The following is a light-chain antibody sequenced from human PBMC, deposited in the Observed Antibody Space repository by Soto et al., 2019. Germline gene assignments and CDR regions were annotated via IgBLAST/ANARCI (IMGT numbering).Light chain of an antibody. CDR2: GAS. CDR1: QSVSSSY. Sequence: EIVLTQSPGTLSLSPGERATLSCRASQSVSSSYLAWYQQKPGQAPRLLIYGASSRATGIPDRFSGSGYGTDFTITISKLEPKDFAVYYCQRYGSSPPITFGQGTRLEIK. CDR3: QRYGSSPPIT. J-gene: IGKJ5*01. V-gene: IGKV3-20*01.